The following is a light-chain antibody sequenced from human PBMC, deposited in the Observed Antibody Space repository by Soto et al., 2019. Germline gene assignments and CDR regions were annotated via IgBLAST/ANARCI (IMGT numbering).Light chain of an antibody. CDR1: RSDVGGYSY. CDR2: EVS. Sequence: QSALTQPPSASGSPGQSVTIFCTGGRSDVGGYSYVSWYQHHPGKAPKVVIYEVSKRPSGVPDRFSGSKSGNTASLTVSGLQIEDEADYYCSSYAATNIVVFGGGTKLTVL. V-gene: IGLV2-8*01. J-gene: IGLJ2*01. CDR3: SSYAATNIVV.